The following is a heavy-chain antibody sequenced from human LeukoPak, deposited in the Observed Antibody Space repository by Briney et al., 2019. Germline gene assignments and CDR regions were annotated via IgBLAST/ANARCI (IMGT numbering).Heavy chain of an antibody. CDR1: GFTFSSYA. CDR3: ARCTTGRTFGSLREIKRSREIDY. J-gene: IGHJ4*02. D-gene: IGHD1-1*01. Sequence: PGGSLRLSCVVYGFTFSSYAMSWVRQAPGKGLEWVSGISGSGGSTYYADSVKGRFTISRDNAKNSLYLQMNSLRVEDTAVYYCARCTTGRTFGSLREIKRSREIDYWGQGTLVTVSS. V-gene: IGHV3-23*01. CDR2: ISGSGGST.